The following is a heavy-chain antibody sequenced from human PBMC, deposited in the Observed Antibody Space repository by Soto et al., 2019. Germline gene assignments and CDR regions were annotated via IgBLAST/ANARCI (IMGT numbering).Heavy chain of an antibody. J-gene: IGHJ6*02. Sequence: GGSLRLSCAASGFTFSSYGMHWVRQAPGKGLEWVAVIWYDGSNKYYADSVKGRFTISRDNSKNTLYLQMNSLRAEDTAVYYCARDELGYCSGGSCYSARRGMDVWGQGTTVTVSS. CDR3: ARDELGYCSGGSCYSARRGMDV. D-gene: IGHD2-15*01. CDR2: IWYDGSNK. V-gene: IGHV3-33*01. CDR1: GFTFSSYG.